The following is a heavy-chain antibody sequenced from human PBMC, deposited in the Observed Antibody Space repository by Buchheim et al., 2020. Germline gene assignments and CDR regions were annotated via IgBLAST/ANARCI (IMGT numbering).Heavy chain of an antibody. CDR1: GFTFSDYY. J-gene: IGHJ4*02. D-gene: IGHD3-22*01. Sequence: QVQLVESGGGLVKPGGSLRLSCAASGFTFSDYYMSWIRQAPGKGLEWVSYISSSSSYTNYADSVKGRFTISSDNSQNSFYLQMNSLRAEDTAVYYCARDLRDSSGYYWDYWGQGTL. CDR3: ARDLRDSSGYYWDY. CDR2: ISSSSSYT. V-gene: IGHV3-11*06.